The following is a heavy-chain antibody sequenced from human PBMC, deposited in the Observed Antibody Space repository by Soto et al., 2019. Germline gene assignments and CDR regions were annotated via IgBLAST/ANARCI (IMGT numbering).Heavy chain of an antibody. V-gene: IGHV1-69*01. CDR2: IIPIFGTA. D-gene: IGHD2-2*01. Sequence: QVQLVQSGAEVKKPGSSVKVSCKASGGTFSSYAISWVRQAPGQGREWMGGIIPIFGTANYAQTFQGRVTITADESTSTAYMELSSLRSEDTAVYYCARGAARRNAEKYFAYWGQGTLVTVSS. CDR3: ARGAARRNAEKYFAY. J-gene: IGHJ4*02. CDR1: GGTFSSYA.